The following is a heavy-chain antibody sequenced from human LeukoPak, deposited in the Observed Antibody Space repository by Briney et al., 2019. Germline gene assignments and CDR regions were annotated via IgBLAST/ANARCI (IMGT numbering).Heavy chain of an antibody. Sequence: SVKVSCKASGGTFSSYAISWVRQAPGQGLEWMGGIIPIFGTADYAQKFQGRVTITADESTSTAYMELSSLRSEDTAVYYCARDYNGSGSGAFDYWGQGTLVTVSS. D-gene: IGHD3-10*01. CDR3: ARDYNGSGSGAFDY. V-gene: IGHV1-69*01. J-gene: IGHJ4*02. CDR1: GGTFSSYA. CDR2: IIPIFGTA.